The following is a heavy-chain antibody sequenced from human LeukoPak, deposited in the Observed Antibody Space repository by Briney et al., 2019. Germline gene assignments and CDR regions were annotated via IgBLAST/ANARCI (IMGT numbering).Heavy chain of an antibody. D-gene: IGHD5-12*01. CDR2: ISPNSGGT. CDR1: GYIFIVHY. J-gene: IGHJ6*03. CDR3: ARDHSVATIGRGYDYYMDV. V-gene: IGHV1-2*02. Sequence: ASVRVSCKASGYIFIVHYIHWVRQAPGQGLEWMGWISPNSGGTNYAQTFQGRVTMTRDTSMSTVYMELSSLRSDDTAVYYCARDHSVATIGRGYDYYMDVWGKGTRVTVSS.